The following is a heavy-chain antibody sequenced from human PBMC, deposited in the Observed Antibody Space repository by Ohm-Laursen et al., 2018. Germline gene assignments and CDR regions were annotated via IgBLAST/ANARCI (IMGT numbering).Heavy chain of an antibody. Sequence: SLRLSCTASGFTFRTYAMSWDRQAPGKGLERVSAITDDGDITYYADSVKGRFTISRDNFKNTLHLQINSLRAEDTALYYCAKGSRGYGSYSFDYWGQGTLVTVSS. V-gene: IGHV3-23*01. J-gene: IGHJ4*02. D-gene: IGHD3-22*01. CDR2: ITDDGDIT. CDR1: GFTFRTYA. CDR3: AKGSRGYGSYSFDY.